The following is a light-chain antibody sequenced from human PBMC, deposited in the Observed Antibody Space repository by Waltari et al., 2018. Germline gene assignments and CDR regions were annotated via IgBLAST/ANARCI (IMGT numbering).Light chain of an antibody. CDR1: QGISRW. J-gene: IGKJ4*01. Sequence: DIQMTQSTSTLSASVGDRFTITCRASQGISRWLAWYQQKPGKPPKVLIYDASSLESGVPSRFSGSGSETEFTLVISNLQPDDVATYYRQQYSGYSGIFGGGTKVEIK. CDR3: QQYSGYSGI. V-gene: IGKV1-5*01. CDR2: DAS.